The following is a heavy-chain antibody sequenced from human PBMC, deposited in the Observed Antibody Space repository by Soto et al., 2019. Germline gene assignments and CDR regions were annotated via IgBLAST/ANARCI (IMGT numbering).Heavy chain of an antibody. J-gene: IGHJ4*02. D-gene: IGHD6-13*01. CDR2: IRSKAYGGTT. CDR3: SGYSSSWYFDY. Sequence: GESLKISCTASGFTFGDYAMSWFRQAPGKGLEWVGFIRSKAYGGTTEYAASVKGRFTISRDDSKSIAYLQMNSLKTEDTAVYYCSGYSSSWYFDYWGQGTLVTVSS. CDR1: GFTFGDYA. V-gene: IGHV3-49*03.